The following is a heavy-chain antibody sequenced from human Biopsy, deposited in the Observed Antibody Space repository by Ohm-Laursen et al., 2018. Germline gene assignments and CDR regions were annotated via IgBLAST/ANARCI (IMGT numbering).Heavy chain of an antibody. J-gene: IGHJ2*01. CDR2: TRDKARSYTT. Sequence: SLRLSCAASGFTLSDHYIDWVRQAPGKGLEWVGRTRDKARSYTTVYAASVKGRFTISRDESDNSLYLQMNSLKTEDTATYYCARDKGVPGSYWYYDLWGRGTLLTVSS. V-gene: IGHV3-72*01. D-gene: IGHD6-19*01. CDR1: GFTLSDHY. CDR3: ARDKGVPGSYWYYDL.